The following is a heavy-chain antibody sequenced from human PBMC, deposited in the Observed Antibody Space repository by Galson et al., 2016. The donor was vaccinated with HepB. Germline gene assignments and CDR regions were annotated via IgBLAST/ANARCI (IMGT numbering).Heavy chain of an antibody. D-gene: IGHD6-13*01. J-gene: IGHJ4*02. CDR1: GGSINDRFY. Sequence: SETLSLTCTVSGGSINDRFYWGWIRQPPGKGLEWIGSVFYSGDTYHNPSFESRATLSVDTSKNQVSLSLNSVTAADTALYFCANGRKAAAGDRGFDYWGQGTLVNVAS. CDR3: ANGRKAAAGDRGFDY. V-gene: IGHV4-39*01. CDR2: VFYSGDT.